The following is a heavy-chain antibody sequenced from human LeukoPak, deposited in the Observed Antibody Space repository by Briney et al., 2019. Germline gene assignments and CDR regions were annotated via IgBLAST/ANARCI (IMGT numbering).Heavy chain of an antibody. V-gene: IGHV3-23*01. CDR1: ALTLSSYA. J-gene: IGHJ4*02. Sequence: GGSLTLFWAVSALTLSSYAMSWVRQAPGEGMEWVSAIRGSGGNTYYADSVKGRFTISRDNSKDSLYLQMNSLRAEDTAVYYCAKLYYYDSSGYYEGTDYWGQGTLVTVSS. CDR3: AKLYYYDSSGYYEGTDY. CDR2: IRGSGGNT. D-gene: IGHD3-22*01.